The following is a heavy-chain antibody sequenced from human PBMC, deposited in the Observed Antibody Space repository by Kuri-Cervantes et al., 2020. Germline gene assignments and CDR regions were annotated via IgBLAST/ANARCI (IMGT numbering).Heavy chain of an antibody. V-gene: IGHV4-38-2*01. J-gene: IGHJ1*01. D-gene: IGHD4-11*01. CDR1: GDSISSGYY. CDR2: IYLRGST. Sequence: SQTLSLTCAVSGDSISSGYYWGWIRQPPGRGLEWIGYIYLRGSTDYNPSLKSLVTISSDPSKNQFSLKLPSVSAADTAFYYCARVAYSSREAPQWGQGTLVTVSS. CDR3: ARVAYSSREAPQ.